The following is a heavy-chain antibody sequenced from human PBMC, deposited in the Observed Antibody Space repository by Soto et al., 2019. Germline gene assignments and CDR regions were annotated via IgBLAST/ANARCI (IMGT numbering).Heavy chain of an antibody. CDR1: GYSISSSNW. CDR2: IYYNGST. J-gene: IGHJ6*03. D-gene: IGHD4-17*01. CDR3: ARTTVTTFGNYYYYYMDV. Sequence: SETLSLTCAVSGYSISSSNWWGWIRQPPGKGLEWIGYIYYNGSTYYKPSLKSRVTMSVDTSKKQFSLKLSSVTAVDTAVYYCARTTVTTFGNYYYYYMDVWGKGTTVTVSS. V-gene: IGHV4-28*01.